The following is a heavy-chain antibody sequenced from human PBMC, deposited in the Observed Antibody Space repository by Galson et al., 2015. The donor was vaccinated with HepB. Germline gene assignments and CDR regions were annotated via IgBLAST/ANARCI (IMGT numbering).Heavy chain of an antibody. V-gene: IGHV3-33*01. CDR1: GFTFSSYG. J-gene: IGHJ4*02. D-gene: IGHD2-2*01. CDR3: ARGGGYCSSTSCPSYYYFDY. CDR2: IWYDGSNK. Sequence: SLRLSCAASGFTFSSYGMHWVRQAPGKGLEWVAVIWYDGSNKYYADSVKGRFTISRDNSKNTLYLQMNSLRAEDTAVYYCARGGGYCSSTSCPSYYYFDYWGQGTLVTVSS.